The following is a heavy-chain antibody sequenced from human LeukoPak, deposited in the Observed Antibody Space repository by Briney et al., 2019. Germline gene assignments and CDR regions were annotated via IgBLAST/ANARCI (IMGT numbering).Heavy chain of an antibody. CDR1: GGTFSSYA. J-gene: IGHJ6*03. CDR3: ARDARADRLRPYGNIAAAGTLDYYYYMDV. CDR2: IIPIFGTA. Sequence: SVKVSCKASGGTFSSYAISWVRQAPGQGLEWMGGIIPIFGTANYAQKFQGRVTITTDESTSTAYMELSSLRSEDTAVYYCARDARADRLRPYGNIAAAGTLDYYYYMDVWGKGTTVTVSS. D-gene: IGHD6-13*01. V-gene: IGHV1-69*05.